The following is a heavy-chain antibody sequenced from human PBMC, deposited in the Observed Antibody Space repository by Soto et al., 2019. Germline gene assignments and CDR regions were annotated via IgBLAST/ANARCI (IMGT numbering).Heavy chain of an antibody. CDR2: VHYSGNT. J-gene: IGHJ5*02. Sequence: ILSLPCTVSGYSISSGYHLAWIRQPPGKGLEWLGSVHYSGNTYYNPPLKSRLTISVDKSKNQFSLNLSPVTAADTAVYYCARQDRVVAEGRWFDPWGQGTLVTVSS. V-gene: IGHV4-38-2*02. D-gene: IGHD2-15*01. CDR3: ARQDRVVAEGRWFDP. CDR1: GYSISSGYH.